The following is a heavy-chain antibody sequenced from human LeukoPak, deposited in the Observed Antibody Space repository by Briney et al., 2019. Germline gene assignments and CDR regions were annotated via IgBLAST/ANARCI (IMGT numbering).Heavy chain of an antibody. Sequence: SVKVSCKASGGTFSSYAISWVRQAPGQGLEWMGGIIPIFGTANYAQKFQGRVTITADKSTSTAYMELSSLRSEDTAVYYCASYYSSGWFQYDYWGQGTLVTVSS. J-gene: IGHJ4*02. CDR1: GGTFSSYA. CDR2: IIPIFGTA. V-gene: IGHV1-69*06. CDR3: ASYYSSGWFQYDY. D-gene: IGHD6-19*01.